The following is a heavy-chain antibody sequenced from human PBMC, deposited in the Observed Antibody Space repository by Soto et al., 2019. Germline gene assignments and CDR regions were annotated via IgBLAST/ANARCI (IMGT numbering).Heavy chain of an antibody. D-gene: IGHD6-13*01. Sequence: QVHLVESGGGVVQPGRSLRLSCAASGVTFNNFGMHWVRQAPGKGLEWVAAISNDGSDKYYADSVRGRLTISRDNSQNTVYLQMNSLRSEDTAVYYCAKDQGIAASHGIDWGQGTMVTVSS. J-gene: IGHJ3*01. CDR2: ISNDGSDK. V-gene: IGHV3-30*18. CDR3: AKDQGIAASHGID. CDR1: GVTFNNFG.